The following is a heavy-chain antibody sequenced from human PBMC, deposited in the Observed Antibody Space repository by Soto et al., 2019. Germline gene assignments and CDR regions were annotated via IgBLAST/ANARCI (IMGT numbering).Heavy chain of an antibody. CDR3: ARERYSYGFDY. Sequence: PGGSLRLSCAAYGFAVGGFYMNWVRQAPGKGLEWVSVMFTTGTTYYADSVKGRFTISRDDSKNTLYLQMNSLRAEDTAVYYCARERYSYGFDYWGQGTVVTVSS. CDR2: MFTTGTT. CDR1: GFAVGGFY. V-gene: IGHV3-53*01. D-gene: IGHD5-18*01. J-gene: IGHJ4*02.